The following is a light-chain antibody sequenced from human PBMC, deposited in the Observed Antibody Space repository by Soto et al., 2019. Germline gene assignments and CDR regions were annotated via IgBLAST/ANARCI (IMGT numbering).Light chain of an antibody. J-gene: IGLJ1*01. CDR2: EVS. CDR3: SSSTLTSYV. Sequence: QSALTQPASVSGSPGQSITISCTGTSSDVDFYNFVSWYQQHPGKAPKLIIYEVSNRSSGVSSRFSGSKSGNTASLTISGLRAEDEAYYYCSSSTLTSYVFGTGTKLTVL. V-gene: IGLV2-14*01. CDR1: SSDVDFYNF.